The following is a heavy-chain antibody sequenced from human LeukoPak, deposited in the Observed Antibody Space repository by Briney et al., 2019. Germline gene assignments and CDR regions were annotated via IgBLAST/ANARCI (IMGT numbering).Heavy chain of an antibody. D-gene: IGHD3-22*01. J-gene: IGHJ4*02. CDR2: IYYSGST. CDR3: AREQPAYYYDSSGYR. CDR1: GYSISSGYY. Sequence: PSETLSLSCTVSGYSISSGYYWGWIRQPPGKGLEWIGSIYYSGSTYYNPSLKSRVTISVDTSKNQFSLKLSSVTAADTAVYYCAREQPAYYYDSSGYRWGQGTLVTVSS. V-gene: IGHV4-38-2*02.